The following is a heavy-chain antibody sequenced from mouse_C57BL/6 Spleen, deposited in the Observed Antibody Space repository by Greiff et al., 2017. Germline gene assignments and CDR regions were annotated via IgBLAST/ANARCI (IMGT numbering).Heavy chain of an antibody. Sequence: EVMLVESGGGLVQPGGSLKLSCAASGFTFSDYGMAWVRQAPRKGPAWVAFISNLAYSFYDADTVTGRFTSSRENAKNTLYMEKSSLRSDETAMYYCARHENYYGYFDVWGTGTTVTVSS. V-gene: IGHV5-15*01. J-gene: IGHJ1*03. CDR1: GFTFSDYG. CDR2: ISNLAYSF. CDR3: ARHENYYGYFDV.